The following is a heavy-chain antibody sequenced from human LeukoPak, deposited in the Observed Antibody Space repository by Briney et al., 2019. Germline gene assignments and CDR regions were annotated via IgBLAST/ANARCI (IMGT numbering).Heavy chain of an antibody. CDR3: ARGSFGVVISPFGY. CDR2: IYTSGST. Sequence: SETLSLTCTVSGDSISGFYWSWIRQPAGKGLEWIGRIYTSGSTNYNPSLKSRVTMSVDTSKNQFSLKLSSVTAADTAVYYCARGSFGVVISPFGYWGQGTLVTVSS. J-gene: IGHJ4*02. D-gene: IGHD3-3*01. CDR1: GDSISGFY. V-gene: IGHV4-4*07.